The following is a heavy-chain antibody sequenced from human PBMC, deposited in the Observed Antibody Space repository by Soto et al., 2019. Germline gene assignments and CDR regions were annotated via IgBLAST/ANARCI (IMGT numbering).Heavy chain of an antibody. CDR3: ARESEDLTSNFDY. CDR2: ISSTTNYI. CDR1: GFIFTRYS. V-gene: IGHV3-21*06. J-gene: IGHJ4*02. Sequence: PVGSLRLSCAGSGFIFTRYSMNWVRQAPGKGLEWVSSISSTTNYIYYGDSMKGRFTISRDNAKNSLYLEMNSLRAEDTAVYYCARESEDLTSNFDYWGQGTLVTVSS.